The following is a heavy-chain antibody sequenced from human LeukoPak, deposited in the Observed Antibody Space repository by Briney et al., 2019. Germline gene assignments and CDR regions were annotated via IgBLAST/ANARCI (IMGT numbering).Heavy chain of an antibody. D-gene: IGHD2-2*01. CDR2: TGSTGVST. CDR1: GFTFSSYA. Sequence: GGSLRLSCAATGFTFSSYAMNWVRQAPGKGLEWVSATGSTGVSTFYADSVKGRLTVSRDNSKNTLSLQMNSLRAEDTAVYYCAKDPGVVPAHYFDYWGQGILVTVSS. CDR3: AKDPGVVPAHYFDY. V-gene: IGHV3-23*01. J-gene: IGHJ4*02.